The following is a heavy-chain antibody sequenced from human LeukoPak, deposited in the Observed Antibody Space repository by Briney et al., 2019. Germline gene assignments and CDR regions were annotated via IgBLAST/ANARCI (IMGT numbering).Heavy chain of an antibody. CDR1: GYTFTDYY. V-gene: IGHV1-2*02. CDR3: ARGTVLLWFGSLRHSHMDV. CDR2: INPKNGGT. D-gene: IGHD3-10*01. Sequence: ASVKVSCKASGYTFTDYYIHWIRQAPGQGLEWMGWINPKNGGTNSAQKFADRVTFTGDTSLTTAYMGLKRLRFDDTAVYYCARGTVLLWFGSLRHSHMDVWGMGTTVIISS. J-gene: IGHJ6*03.